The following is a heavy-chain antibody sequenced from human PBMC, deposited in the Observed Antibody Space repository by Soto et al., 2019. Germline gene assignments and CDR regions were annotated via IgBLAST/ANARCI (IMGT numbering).Heavy chain of an antibody. Sequence: GASVKVSCKASGYTFTSYYMHWVRQAPGQGLEWMGIINPSGGSTSYAQKFQGRVTMTRATSTSTVYMGLSSLRSEDTAVYYCAWGQVRGVFDYWGQGTLVTVSS. CDR2: INPSGGST. D-gene: IGHD3-10*01. J-gene: IGHJ4*02. CDR1: GYTFTSYY. CDR3: AWGQVRGVFDY. V-gene: IGHV1-46*01.